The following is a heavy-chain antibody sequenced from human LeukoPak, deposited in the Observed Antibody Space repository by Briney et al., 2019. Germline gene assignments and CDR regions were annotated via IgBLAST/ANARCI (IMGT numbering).Heavy chain of an antibody. CDR3: TSRLGLYYYDSSGYPYYFDY. Sequence: GGSLKLSCAASGFTFSGSAMHWVRQASGKGLEWVGRIRSKANSYATAYAASVKGRFTISRDDSKNTAYLQMNSLKTEDTAVYYCTSRLGLYYYDSSGYPYYFDYWGQGTLVTVSS. CDR1: GFTFSGSA. CDR2: IRSKANSYAT. V-gene: IGHV3-73*01. D-gene: IGHD3-22*01. J-gene: IGHJ4*02.